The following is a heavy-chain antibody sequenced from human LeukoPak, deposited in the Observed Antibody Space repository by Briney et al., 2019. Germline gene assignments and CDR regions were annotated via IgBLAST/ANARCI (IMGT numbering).Heavy chain of an antibody. CDR3: ALWGSGRRGVDY. V-gene: IGHV4-34*01. Sequence: PCETLSLICAVCGGSFRGYYWSWISQPPGTALEWIGEINHSGSTNYNPSLKSRVTISVDTSKNQFSLKLSSVTAADTAVYYCALWGSGRRGVDYWGQGTLVTVSS. D-gene: IGHD3-10*01. CDR1: GGSFRGYY. J-gene: IGHJ4*02. CDR2: INHSGST.